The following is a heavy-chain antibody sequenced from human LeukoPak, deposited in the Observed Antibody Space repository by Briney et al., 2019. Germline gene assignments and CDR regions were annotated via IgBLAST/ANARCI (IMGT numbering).Heavy chain of an antibody. CDR1: GGSISSYY. D-gene: IGHD3-22*01. J-gene: IGHJ1*01. CDR3: ERVLRDSSGYPEYFQH. CDR2: IYYSGST. V-gene: IGHV4-59*01. Sequence: SETLSLTCTVSGGSISSYYWSWIRQPPGKGLEWIGYIYYSGSTNYNPSLKSRVTISVDTSKNQFSLKLSSVTAADTAVYYCERVLRDSSGYPEYFQHWGQGTLVTVSS.